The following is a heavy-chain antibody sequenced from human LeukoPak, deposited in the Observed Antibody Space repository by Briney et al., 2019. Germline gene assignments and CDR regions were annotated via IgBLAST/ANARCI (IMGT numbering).Heavy chain of an antibody. D-gene: IGHD3-10*01. V-gene: IGHV4-34*01. Sequence: KSSETLSLTCAVYGGSFSGYYWSWIRQPPGKGLEWIGEINHSGSTNYNPSLKSRVTISVDTSKNQFSLKLSSVTAADTAVYYCARSGAMVRGVIRIWGQGTLVTVSS. CDR2: INHSGST. CDR3: ARSGAMVRGVIRI. CDR1: GGSFSGYY. J-gene: IGHJ4*02.